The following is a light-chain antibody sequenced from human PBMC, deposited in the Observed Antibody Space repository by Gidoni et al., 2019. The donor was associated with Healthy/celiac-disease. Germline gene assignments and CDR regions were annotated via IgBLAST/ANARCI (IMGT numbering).Light chain of an antibody. J-gene: IGKJ3*01. CDR1: QSVSSSY. CDR3: QQYGSSLHT. CDR2: GAS. Sequence: EIVLTQSPGTLSLSPGERATLSCRASQSVSSSYLAWYQQKPGQAPRLLIYGASSRATGIPDRFSGSGSGTDFTLTISRLESEDFAVYYCQQYGSSLHTFGPGTKVDIK. V-gene: IGKV3-20*01.